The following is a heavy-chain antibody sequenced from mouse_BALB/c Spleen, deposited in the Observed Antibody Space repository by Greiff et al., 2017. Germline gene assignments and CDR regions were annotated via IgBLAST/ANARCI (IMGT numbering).Heavy chain of an antibody. J-gene: IGHJ3*01. CDR2: ISSGGGST. CDR1: GFAFSSYD. CDR3: ARLRGFAY. V-gene: IGHV5-12-1*01. Sequence: EVMLVESGGGLVKPGGSLKLSCAASGFAFSSYDMSWVRQTPEKRLEWVAYISSGGGSTYYPDTVKGRFTISRDNAKNTLYLQMSSLKSEDTAMYYCARLRGFAYWGQGTLVTVSA.